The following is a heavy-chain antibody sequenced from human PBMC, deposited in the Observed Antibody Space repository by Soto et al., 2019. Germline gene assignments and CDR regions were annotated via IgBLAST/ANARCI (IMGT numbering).Heavy chain of an antibody. CDR3: AKDLRGPPETYYDFWSGYLTTTDYYYYYGMDV. CDR1: GFTFSSYA. Sequence: TGGSLRLSCAASGFTFSSYAMSWVRQAPGKGLEWVSAISGSGGSTYYADSVKGRFTISRDNSKNTLYLQMNSLRAEDTAVYYCAKDLRGPPETYYDFWSGYLTTTDYYYYYGMDVWGQGTTVTVSS. D-gene: IGHD3-3*01. V-gene: IGHV3-23*01. CDR2: ISGSGGST. J-gene: IGHJ6*02.